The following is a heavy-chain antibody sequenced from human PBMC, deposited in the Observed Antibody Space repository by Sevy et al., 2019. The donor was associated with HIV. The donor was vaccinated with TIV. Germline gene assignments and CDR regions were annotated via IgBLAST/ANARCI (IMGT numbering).Heavy chain of an antibody. D-gene: IGHD4-17*01. Sequence: GGSLRLSCEASGFPFTNHGVHWVRQAPGKGLAWVALMWFDGSNKYYADSVKGRFTVSRDDSKNTLYLQMNSLRADDTAIYYCARDREFYDHGEYGATSAPDLWGQGTLVTVSS. V-gene: IGHV3-33*08. J-gene: IGHJ5*02. CDR1: GFPFTNHG. CDR2: MWFDGSNK. CDR3: ARDREFYDHGEYGATSAPDL.